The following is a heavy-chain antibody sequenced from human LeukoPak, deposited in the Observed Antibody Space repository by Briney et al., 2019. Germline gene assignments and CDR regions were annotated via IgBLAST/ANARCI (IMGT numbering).Heavy chain of an antibody. V-gene: IGHV3-48*03. Sequence: AGSLTLSCAASGFTFSSYEMNWVRQAQGKGLEWVSYISSSGSTIYYADSVKGRFTISRDNAKNSLYLQMNSLRAEDTAVYYCARREYSSPPGVDSWGQGTLVTVSS. D-gene: IGHD6-6*01. CDR1: GFTFSSYE. CDR3: ARREYSSPPGVDS. J-gene: IGHJ4*02. CDR2: ISSSGSTI.